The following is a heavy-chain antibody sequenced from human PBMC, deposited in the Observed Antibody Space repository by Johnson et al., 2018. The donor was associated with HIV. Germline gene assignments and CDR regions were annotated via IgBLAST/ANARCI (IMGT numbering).Heavy chain of an antibody. Sequence: VQLVESGGGVVRPGGSLRLSCAASGFTFDDYGMSWVRQAPGKGLEWFSGINWNGGSTGYADSVKGRFTISRDNAKNSLYLQMNSLRAEDTALYYCARGPYCSSSGCYQDAFDIWGQGTMVTVSS. V-gene: IGHV3-20*04. CDR3: ARGPYCSSSGCYQDAFDI. D-gene: IGHD2-2*01. CDR2: INWNGGST. CDR1: GFTFDDYG. J-gene: IGHJ3*02.